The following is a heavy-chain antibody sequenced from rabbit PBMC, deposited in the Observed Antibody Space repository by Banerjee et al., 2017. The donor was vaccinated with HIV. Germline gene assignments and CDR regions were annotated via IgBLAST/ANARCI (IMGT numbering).Heavy chain of an antibody. CDR1: GFSFSSGYD. CDR2: IYSSSGST. Sequence: QEQLVESGGGLVTLGGSLTLTCKASGFSFSSGYDMCWVRQAPGKGLEWIGCIYSSSGSTDYASWVNGRFTISLDNAQNTVFLQMTSLTAADTATYFCARDLAGVIGWNFNLWGPGTLVT. CDR3: ARDLAGVIGWNFNL. V-gene: IGHV1S43*01. J-gene: IGHJ4*01. D-gene: IGHD4-1*01.